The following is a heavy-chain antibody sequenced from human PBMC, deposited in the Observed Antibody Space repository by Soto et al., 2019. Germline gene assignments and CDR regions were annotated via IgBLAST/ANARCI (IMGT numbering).Heavy chain of an antibody. D-gene: IGHD3-10*01. J-gene: IGHJ5*02. V-gene: IGHV4-59*01. CDR1: GGSISSYY. Sequence: QVQLQESGPGLVKPSETLSLTCTVSGGSISSYYWSWIRQPPGKGLEWIGYIYYSGSTNYNPSLKSRGTISVDTSKNQSSLQLRSVTAADTAVYYCARDQRPGRSGRFDPWGQGTLVTVSS. CDR2: IYYSGST. CDR3: ARDQRPGRSGRFDP.